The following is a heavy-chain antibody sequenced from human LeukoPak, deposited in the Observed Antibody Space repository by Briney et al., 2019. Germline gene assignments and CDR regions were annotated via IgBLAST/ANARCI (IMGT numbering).Heavy chain of an antibody. D-gene: IGHD3-3*01. CDR3: ARVYYDFWSGYEYDAFDI. J-gene: IGHJ3*02. CDR1: GYTFTSYG. V-gene: IGHV1-18*01. Sequence: SVKVSCKASGYTFTSYGISWVRQAPGQGLEWMGWISAYNGNTNYAQKLQGRVTMTTDTSTSTAYMELRSLRSDDTAVYYCARVYYDFWSGYEYDAFDIWGQGTMVTVPS. CDR2: ISAYNGNT.